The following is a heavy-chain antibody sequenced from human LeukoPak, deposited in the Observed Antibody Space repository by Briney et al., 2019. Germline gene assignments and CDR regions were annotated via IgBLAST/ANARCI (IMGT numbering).Heavy chain of an antibody. CDR1: GVSFSNYG. CDR3: AKGRRVRGAPYYYYYMDV. Sequence: AGSLTLSCAVSGVSFSNYGMYWVRQAPGKGLEWVAFIRYDGSNKYYADSVKGRFTISRDNSKNTLYLQMNSLTTEDTAVYYCAKGRRVRGAPYYYYYMDVWGKGTTVTISS. D-gene: IGHD3-10*01. V-gene: IGHV3-30*02. J-gene: IGHJ6*03. CDR2: IRYDGSNK.